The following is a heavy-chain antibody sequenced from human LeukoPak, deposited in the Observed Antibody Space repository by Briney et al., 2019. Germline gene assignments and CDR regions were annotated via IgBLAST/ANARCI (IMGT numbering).Heavy chain of an antibody. Sequence: GESLKISCKGSGYSFTSYWIGWVRQMPGKGLEWMGIIYPGDSDTRYSPSFQGQVTISADKSISTAYLQWSSLKASDTAMYYCARVPILIGLAIGFDYWGQGTLVTVSS. CDR2: IYPGDSDT. D-gene: IGHD3-9*01. CDR3: ARVPILIGLAIGFDY. J-gene: IGHJ4*02. V-gene: IGHV5-51*01. CDR1: GYSFTSYW.